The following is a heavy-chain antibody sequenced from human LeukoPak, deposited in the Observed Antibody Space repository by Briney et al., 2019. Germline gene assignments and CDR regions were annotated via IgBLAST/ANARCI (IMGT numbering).Heavy chain of an antibody. CDR1: GYSISSGYY. Sequence: PSETLSLTCAVSGYSISSGYYWGWIRQPPGKGLEWIGSIYHSGSTYYNPSLKSRVTISVDTSKNQSSLKLSSVTAADTAVYYCARVTMIVASDAFDYWGQGTLVTVSS. CDR2: IYHSGST. D-gene: IGHD3-22*01. CDR3: ARVTMIVASDAFDY. J-gene: IGHJ4*02. V-gene: IGHV4-38-2*01.